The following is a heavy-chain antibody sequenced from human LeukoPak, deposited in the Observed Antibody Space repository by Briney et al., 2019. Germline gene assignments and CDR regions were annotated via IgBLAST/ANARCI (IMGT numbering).Heavy chain of an antibody. D-gene: IGHD1-7*01. V-gene: IGHV3-23*01. J-gene: IGHJ6*03. Sequence: PGGSLRLSCAASGFTFSSYAMSWVRQAPGKGLEWVSAISGSGGSTYYADSVKGRFTISRDNSKNTLYLQMNSLRAEDTAVYYCAKASDNWNWGYYYYYMDVWGKGTTVTVSS. CDR2: ISGSGGST. CDR3: AKASDNWNWGYYYYYMDV. CDR1: GFTFSSYA.